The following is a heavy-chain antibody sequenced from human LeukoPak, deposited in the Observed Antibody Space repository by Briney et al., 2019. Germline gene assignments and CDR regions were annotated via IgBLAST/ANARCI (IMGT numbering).Heavy chain of an antibody. V-gene: IGHV3-30*03. D-gene: IGHD1-26*01. CDR3: ARVLVGANDAFDI. J-gene: IGHJ3*02. CDR2: ISFDGFNK. CDR1: GFNFRGYG. Sequence: GGSLRLSCAASGFNFRGYGMHWLRQAPGKGLEWVAVISFDGFNKNYADSVRGRFTISRDNSKNTLYLQMNSLTTEDTAVYYCARVLVGANDAFDIWGQGTMVTVSS.